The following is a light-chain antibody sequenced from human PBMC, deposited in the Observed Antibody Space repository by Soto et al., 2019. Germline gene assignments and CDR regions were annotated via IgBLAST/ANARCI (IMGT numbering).Light chain of an antibody. J-gene: IGLJ3*02. CDR1: SSNIGSNS. CDR3: ATWDASLSGWV. V-gene: IGLV1-44*01. Sequence: QAVVTQPPSASGTPGQRVTISCSGSSSNIGSNSVSWYQQLPGAAPKLLIYSDNQRPSGVPDRFSGSKSVTSASLAISGLQSEDEADYFCATWDASLSGWVFGGGTQLTVL. CDR2: SDN.